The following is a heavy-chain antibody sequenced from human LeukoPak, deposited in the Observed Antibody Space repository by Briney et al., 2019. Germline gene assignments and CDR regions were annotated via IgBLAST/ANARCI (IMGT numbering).Heavy chain of an antibody. Sequence: PSQTLSLTCTVSGGSISSSSYYWGWIRQPPGKGLEWIGSIYYSGSTYYNPSLKSRVTISVDTSKNQFSLKLSSVTAADTAVYYCARDHPYSTSEEVDYWGQGTLVTVSS. CDR1: GGSISSSSYY. D-gene: IGHD2-15*01. V-gene: IGHV4-39*07. CDR3: ARDHPYSTSEEVDY. J-gene: IGHJ4*02. CDR2: IYYSGST.